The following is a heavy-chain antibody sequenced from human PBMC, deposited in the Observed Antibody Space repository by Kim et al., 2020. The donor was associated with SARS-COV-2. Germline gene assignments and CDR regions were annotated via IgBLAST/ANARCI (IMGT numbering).Heavy chain of an antibody. CDR2: INHSGST. J-gene: IGHJ6*02. CDR3: ARGLRFLEWLPYYYYGMDV. Sequence: SETLSLTCAVYGGSFSGYYWSWIRQPPGKGLEWIGEINHSGSTNYNPSLKSRVTISVDTSKNQFSLKLSSVTAADTAVYYCARGLRFLEWLPYYYYGMDVWGQGTTVTVSS. V-gene: IGHV4-34*01. CDR1: GGSFSGYY. D-gene: IGHD3-3*01.